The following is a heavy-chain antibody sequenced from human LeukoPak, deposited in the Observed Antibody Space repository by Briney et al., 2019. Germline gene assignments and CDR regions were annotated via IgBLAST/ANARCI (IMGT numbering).Heavy chain of an antibody. CDR1: SGSLSDSY. D-gene: IGHD4-17*01. Sequence: NPSETLSLTCAVYSGSLSDSYWSWIRQSPGKGLEWIGEINRDGTANYNPSLKSRLTMSVDTSANHFSLNLNSLTAADTAVYYCAREEVYGDYLGWFDPWGQGTLVTVSS. V-gene: IGHV4-34*01. CDR3: AREEVYGDYLGWFDP. J-gene: IGHJ5*02. CDR2: INRDGTA.